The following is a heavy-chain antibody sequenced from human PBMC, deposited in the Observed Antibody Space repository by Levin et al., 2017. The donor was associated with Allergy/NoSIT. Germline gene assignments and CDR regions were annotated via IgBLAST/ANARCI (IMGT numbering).Heavy chain of an antibody. V-gene: IGHV5-51*06. CDR1: GYSFTSYW. CDR2: IYPADADT. Sequence: GESLKISCECSGYSFTSYWLGWVRQTPGKGLEWMGNIYPADADTTYSPSFQGQVTISVDRSATTAYLQWSSLKASDTAIYYCARTSLPDILTGFAIWGQGTLVTVSS. J-gene: IGHJ4*02. CDR3: ARTSLPDILTGFAI. D-gene: IGHD3-9*01.